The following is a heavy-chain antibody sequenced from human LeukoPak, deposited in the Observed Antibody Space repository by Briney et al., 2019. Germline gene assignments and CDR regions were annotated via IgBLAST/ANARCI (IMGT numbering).Heavy chain of an antibody. D-gene: IGHD2-15*01. V-gene: IGHV3-7*01. CDR2: INQDSSEK. Sequence: GGSLRLSCVAPGITFRNYWMSWVRQAPGKGLEWVANINQDSSEKYYVDSVKGRFTISRDNAKNSLYLQLNTLRPEDTAVYYCVQGWRDNWGQGTLVTVSS. CDR1: GITFRNYW. CDR3: VQGWRDN. J-gene: IGHJ4*02.